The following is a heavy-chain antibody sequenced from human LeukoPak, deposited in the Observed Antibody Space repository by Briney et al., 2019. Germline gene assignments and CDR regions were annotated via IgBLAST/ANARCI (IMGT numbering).Heavy chain of an antibody. Sequence: ASVKVSCKASGYTFTTDDINWVRQATGQGLEWMGWINTNSGNTGYAQKFQGRVTITRSVSISTAYMELSSLRSEDSAVHYCVRRSGSGRNLFHIWGRGTVVTVS. V-gene: IGHV1-8*03. D-gene: IGHD3-10*01. CDR3: VRRSGSGRNLFHI. CDR1: GYTFTTDD. CDR2: INTNSGNT. J-gene: IGHJ3*02.